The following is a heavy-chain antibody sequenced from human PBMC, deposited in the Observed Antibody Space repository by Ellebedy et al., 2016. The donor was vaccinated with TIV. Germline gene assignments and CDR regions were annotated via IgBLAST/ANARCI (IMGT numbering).Heavy chain of an antibody. CDR3: ARDGYSFGYGSFDI. Sequence: SETLSLXXTVSGGSISTSGYYWGWIRQPPGKELEWIGSIYYSGSAYYNPSLKTRVTISVDTSKNQFSLNLSSVTAADTAVYYCARDGYSFGYGSFDIWGQGTMVTVSP. D-gene: IGHD5-18*01. J-gene: IGHJ3*02. V-gene: IGHV4-39*07. CDR1: GGSISTSGYY. CDR2: IYYSGSA.